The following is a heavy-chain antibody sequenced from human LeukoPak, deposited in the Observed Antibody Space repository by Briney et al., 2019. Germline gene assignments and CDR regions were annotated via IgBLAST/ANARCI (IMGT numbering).Heavy chain of an antibody. CDR2: ISSSSSYI. CDR3: ARERGYGSAPNWFDP. V-gene: IGHV3-21*01. Sequence: PGGSLRLSCAAPGFTFSSYSMNWVRQAPGKGLEWVSSISSSSSYIYYADSVKGRFTISRDNAKNSLYLQMNSLRAEDTAVYYCARERGYGSAPNWFDPWGQGTLVTVSS. J-gene: IGHJ5*02. CDR1: GFTFSSYS. D-gene: IGHD3-10*01.